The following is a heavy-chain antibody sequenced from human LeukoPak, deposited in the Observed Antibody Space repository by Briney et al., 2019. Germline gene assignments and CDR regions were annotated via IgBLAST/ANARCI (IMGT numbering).Heavy chain of an antibody. V-gene: IGHV4-4*02. CDR3: AREKAVTGTFDY. CDR1: GDSISSSDW. J-gene: IGHJ4*02. D-gene: IGHD6-19*01. Sequence: SEALSLTCDVSGDSISSSDWWSWVRQPPRKGLEWIGKVFHTGTTNYNPSLKSRATISVDMPKNQLSLKVTSVTAAVTAPYYSAREKAVTGTFDYWGQGTLVTVSS. CDR2: VFHTGTT.